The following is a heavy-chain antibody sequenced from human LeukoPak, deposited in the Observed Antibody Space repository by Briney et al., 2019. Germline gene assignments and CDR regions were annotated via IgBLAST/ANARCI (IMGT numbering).Heavy chain of an antibody. CDR1: GFTVSSNY. CDR3: ARGGRCSSTSCYSFGY. V-gene: IGHV3-66*02. D-gene: IGHD2-2*01. J-gene: IGHJ4*02. CDR2: IYSGGST. Sequence: GGYLRLSCAASGFTVSSNYMSWVRQAPGNGREWGLVIYSGGSTYYEDSVEGRFTSSRDNSKNTRYLQMNSLRAEDTAVYYCARGGRCSSTSCYSFGYWGQGTLVTASS.